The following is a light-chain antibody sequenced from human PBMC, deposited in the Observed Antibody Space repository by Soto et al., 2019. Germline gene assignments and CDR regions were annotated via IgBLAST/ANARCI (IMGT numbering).Light chain of an antibody. CDR3: QENHSVPIT. V-gene: IGKV1-39*01. J-gene: IGKJ5*01. CDR2: GAS. CDR1: HSINTY. Sequence: DIQMTQSPSSLSASVGDRVTISCRASHSINTYVNWYLQKPGKAPDLLIYGASTLLSGVPSRFSGSGSGTDFTLTITGLNLEDFGTYYCQENHSVPITFGQGTRLEIK.